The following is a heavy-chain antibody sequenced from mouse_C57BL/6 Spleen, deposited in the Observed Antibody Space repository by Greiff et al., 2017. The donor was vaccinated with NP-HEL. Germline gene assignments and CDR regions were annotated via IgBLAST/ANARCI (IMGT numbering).Heavy chain of an antibody. CDR2: IWSGGST. CDR1: GFSLTSYG. J-gene: IGHJ4*01. CDR3: ARMDY. V-gene: IGHV2-2*01. Sequence: QVQLQQSGPGLVQPSQSLSITCTVSGFSLTSYGVHWVRQSPGMGLEWLGVIWSGGSTDYNAAVISRLSISKDNSKSQVFFKMNSLQADDTAIYYCARMDYWGQGTSVTVSS.